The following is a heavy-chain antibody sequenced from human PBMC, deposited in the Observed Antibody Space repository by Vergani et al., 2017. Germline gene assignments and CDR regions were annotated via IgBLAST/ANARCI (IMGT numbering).Heavy chain of an antibody. J-gene: IGHJ4*02. D-gene: IGHD4-23*01. CDR1: GCTFNDYG. CDR2: ISYNGDRA. V-gene: IGHV3-20*04. Sequence: EVQLVESGGSLVRPGGSLRLSCAVSGCTFNDYGMTWVRQTPGKGLEWVSSISYNGDRATYRDSVKGRFTVSRDSAKNSLYLQMNNLRAEDTALYYCARDENYGGQYFDSWGQGTLVTVSS. CDR3: ARDENYGGQYFDS.